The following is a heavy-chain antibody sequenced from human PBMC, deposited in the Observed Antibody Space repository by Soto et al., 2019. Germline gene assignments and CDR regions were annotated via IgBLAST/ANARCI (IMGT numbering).Heavy chain of an antibody. V-gene: IGHV4-34*01. CDR2: INHSGST. CDR3: ARGATVTTKYPYDY. D-gene: IGHD4-17*01. CDR1: GGSFSGYY. J-gene: IGHJ4*02. Sequence: SETLSLTCAVYGGSFSGYYWSWIRQPPGKGLEWIGEINHSGSTNYNPSLKSRVTISVDTSKNQFSLKLSSVTAADTAVYYCARGATVTTKYPYDYWGQGTLVTVSS.